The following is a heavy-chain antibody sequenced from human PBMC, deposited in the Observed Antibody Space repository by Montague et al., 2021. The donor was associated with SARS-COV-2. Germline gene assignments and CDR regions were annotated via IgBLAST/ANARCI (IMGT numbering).Heavy chain of an antibody. CDR1: GFTFSHIW. Sequence: SLRLSCAASGFTFSHIWMSWVRQAPGKGLEWVSNIKPDESEKNYXXSFKGRFSISRDNAKNSLYLQMDNLRAEDTAIYYCAKNGGAHGLDVWGQGTSVSVSS. V-gene: IGHV3-7*01. J-gene: IGHJ6*02. D-gene: IGHD4-23*01. CDR3: AKNGGAHGLDV. CDR2: IKPDESEK.